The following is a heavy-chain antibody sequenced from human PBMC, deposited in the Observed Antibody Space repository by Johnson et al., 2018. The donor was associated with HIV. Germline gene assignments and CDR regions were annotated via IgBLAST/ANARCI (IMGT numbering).Heavy chain of an antibody. CDR2: ISYDGSNK. CDR3: ARVLSGQQVGGNDGFDI. J-gene: IGHJ3*02. V-gene: IGHV3-30-3*01. CDR1: GFTFSDHY. Sequence: QVQLVESGGGWVKPGGSLRLSCAASGFTFSDHYMDWVLQAPGKGLEWVAVISYDGSNKYYADSGKGRFIISRDNSKNTLYLQMNSLRTEATAVYYCARVLSGQQVGGNDGFDIWGQGTMVTVSS. D-gene: IGHD6-13*01.